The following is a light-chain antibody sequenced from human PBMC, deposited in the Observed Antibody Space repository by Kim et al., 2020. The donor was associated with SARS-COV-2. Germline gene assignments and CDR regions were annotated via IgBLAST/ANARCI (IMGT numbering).Light chain of an antibody. Sequence: SSVKLTCTLTSGHSNVFIAWRQQQPGKAPRFLMKVEGSGSYNQGGGVPDRFSGSRSGADRYLIISNLQSEDEADYYCETWDSNIQVFGGGTQLTVL. CDR3: ETWDSNIQV. CDR1: SGHSNVF. CDR2: VEGSGSY. J-gene: IGLJ3*02. V-gene: IGLV4-60*03.